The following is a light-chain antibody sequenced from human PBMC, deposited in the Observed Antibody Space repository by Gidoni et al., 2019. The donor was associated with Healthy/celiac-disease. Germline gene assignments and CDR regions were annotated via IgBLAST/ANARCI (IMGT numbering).Light chain of an antibody. CDR3: QQYDNFPMYT. J-gene: IGKJ2*01. CDR2: DAF. Sequence: DIQMTQSPSSLSASVGDRVTITCQASQDISNYLNWYQQKPGKAPKLLIYDAFNLETGVPSRFSGSGSGTLFTFTISSLQPEDIATYFCQQYDNFPMYTFXXXTKXQIK. V-gene: IGKV1-33*01. CDR1: QDISNY.